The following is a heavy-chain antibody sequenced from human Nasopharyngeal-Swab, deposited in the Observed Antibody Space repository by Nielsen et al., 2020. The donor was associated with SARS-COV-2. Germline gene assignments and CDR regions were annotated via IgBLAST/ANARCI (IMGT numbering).Heavy chain of an antibody. Sequence: SLKISCAASGFTFDDYAMHWVRQAPGEGLEWVSGINWNSGSIGYADSVKGRFTISRDNAKNSLYLQMNSLRPEDTALYYCAKDPARIVGAPTAAFDFWGQGTLVTVSS. CDR3: AKDPARIVGAPTAAFDF. CDR1: GFTFDDYA. D-gene: IGHD1-26*01. V-gene: IGHV3-9*01. J-gene: IGHJ4*02. CDR2: INWNSGSI.